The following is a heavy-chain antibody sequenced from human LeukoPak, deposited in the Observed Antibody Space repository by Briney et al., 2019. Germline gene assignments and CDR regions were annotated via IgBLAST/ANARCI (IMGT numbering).Heavy chain of an antibody. CDR1: GFTFSSYS. D-gene: IGHD3-3*01. Sequence: GGSLRLSCAASGFTFSSYSMNWVRQAPGKWLEWVSSISSSSSYIYYADSVKGRFTISRDNAKNSLYLQMNSLRAEDTAVYYCVIRFVESGAAFDIWRQGTMVTVSS. CDR2: ISSSSSYI. J-gene: IGHJ3*02. V-gene: IGHV3-21*01. CDR3: VIRFVESGAAFDI.